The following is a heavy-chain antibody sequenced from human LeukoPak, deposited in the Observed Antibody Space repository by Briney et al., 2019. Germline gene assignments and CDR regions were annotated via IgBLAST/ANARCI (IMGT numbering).Heavy chain of an antibody. Sequence: PGGSLRLSCAASGFTFSSYAMSWVRQAPGKGLEWVSGMSGSGNRISYADSVKGRFTISRDNSKNTLSLQMTSLTVADTALYYCAKDPYFDSTGNYYDGFDSWGQGTLVTVSS. CDR1: GFTFSSYA. CDR3: AKDPYFDSTGNYYDGFDS. D-gene: IGHD3-9*01. V-gene: IGHV3-23*01. CDR2: MSGSGNRI. J-gene: IGHJ4*02.